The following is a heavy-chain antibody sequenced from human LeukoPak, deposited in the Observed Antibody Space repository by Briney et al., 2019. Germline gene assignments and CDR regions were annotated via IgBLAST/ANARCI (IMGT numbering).Heavy chain of an antibody. CDR2: ISWNSGSI. J-gene: IGHJ4*02. CDR3: AKAHDYGDYAGFDY. Sequence: LSGGSLRLSCAASGFTFDDYAMHWVRQAPGKGLEWVSGISWNSGSIGYADSVKGRFTISRDSAKTSLYLQINNLRAEDTALYYCAKAHDYGDYAGFDYWGQGTLVSVSS. CDR1: GFTFDDYA. D-gene: IGHD4-17*01. V-gene: IGHV3-9*01.